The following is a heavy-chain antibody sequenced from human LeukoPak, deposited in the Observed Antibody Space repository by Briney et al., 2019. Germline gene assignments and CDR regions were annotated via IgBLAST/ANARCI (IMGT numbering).Heavy chain of an antibody. J-gene: IGHJ4*02. D-gene: IGHD6-19*01. CDR2: IYYSGST. Sequence: SETLSLTCTVSGGSISSYYWSWIRQPPGKGLEWIGYIYYSGSTNYNPSLKSRVTISVDTSKNQFSLKLSSVTAADTAVYYCARGTGYSSGNFDYWGQGTLVTVSS. CDR1: GGSISSYY. CDR3: ARGTGYSSGNFDY. V-gene: IGHV4-59*01.